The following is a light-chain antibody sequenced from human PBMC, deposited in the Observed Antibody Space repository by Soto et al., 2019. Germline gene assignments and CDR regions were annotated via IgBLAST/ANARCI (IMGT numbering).Light chain of an antibody. CDR2: DDN. CDR3: CSYAGRINWV. J-gene: IGLJ3*02. Sequence: QSGLTQTASVSGSPGQSITMSCTGSRSDVGGYNLVSWYQQHPGKAPKLLISDDNKRPSGVSDRFSGSKSGNTASLTISGLQAEDEGDYYCCSYAGRINWVFGGGTKLTVL. V-gene: IGLV2-23*01. CDR1: RSDVGGYNL.